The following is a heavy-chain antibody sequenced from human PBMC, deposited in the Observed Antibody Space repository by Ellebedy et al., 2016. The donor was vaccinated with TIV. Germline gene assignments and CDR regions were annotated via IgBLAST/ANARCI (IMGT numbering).Heavy chain of an antibody. CDR1: GFTFSSYG. Sequence: PGGSLRLSCAASGFTFSSYGIHWVRQAPGKGLEWVAVIWYDGSNKYYADSVKGRFTISRDNSKNTLYLQMNSLRAEDTAVYYCARATTVVGYFDYWGQGTLVTVSS. CDR2: IWYDGSNK. J-gene: IGHJ4*02. D-gene: IGHD4-23*01. CDR3: ARATTVVGYFDY. V-gene: IGHV3-33*01.